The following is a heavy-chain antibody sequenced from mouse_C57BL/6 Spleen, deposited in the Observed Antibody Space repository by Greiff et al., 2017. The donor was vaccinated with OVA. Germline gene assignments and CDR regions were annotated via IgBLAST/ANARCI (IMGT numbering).Heavy chain of an antibody. CDR2: IRSKSNNYAT. CDR3: VRQGYDYDYAMDY. D-gene: IGHD2-4*01. V-gene: IGHV10-1*01. Sequence: EVQLVESGGGLVQPKGSLKLSCAASGFSFNTYAMNWVRQAPGKGLEWVARIRSKSNNYATYYDDSVKDRFTISRDDSESMLYLQMNSLKTEDTAMYYCVRQGYDYDYAMDYWGQGTSVTVSS. J-gene: IGHJ4*01. CDR1: GFSFNTYA.